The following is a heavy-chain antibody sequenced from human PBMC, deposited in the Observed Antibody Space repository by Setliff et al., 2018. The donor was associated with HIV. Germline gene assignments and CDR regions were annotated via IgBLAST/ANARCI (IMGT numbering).Heavy chain of an antibody. CDR3: ARDGSRGGLPFYGMDV. Sequence: GGSLRLSCAASEFTVSTNYMSWVRQAPVKGLEWVSLIYSGGSTYYTDSVKGRFTISRDNSKNTLYLQMNNLRAEDTAVYYCARDGSRGGLPFYGMDVWGQGTTVTVSS. CDR2: IYSGGST. CDR1: EFTVSTNY. V-gene: IGHV3-53*01. D-gene: IGHD3-16*01. J-gene: IGHJ6*02.